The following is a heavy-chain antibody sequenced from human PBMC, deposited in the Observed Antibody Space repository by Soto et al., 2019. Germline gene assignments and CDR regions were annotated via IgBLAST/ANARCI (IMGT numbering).Heavy chain of an antibody. CDR2: IWYDGSNK. V-gene: IGHV3-33*01. D-gene: IGHD2-2*01. J-gene: IGHJ4*02. CDR3: ASDYLVVPHRVIDY. Sequence: QVQLVESGGGVVQPGRSLRLSCAASGFTFSSYGMHWVRQAPGKGLEWVAVIWYDGSNKYYADSVKGRFTISRDNSKNTLYLQMNSLRAEDTAVYSCASDYLVVPHRVIDYWGQGTLVTVSS. CDR1: GFTFSSYG.